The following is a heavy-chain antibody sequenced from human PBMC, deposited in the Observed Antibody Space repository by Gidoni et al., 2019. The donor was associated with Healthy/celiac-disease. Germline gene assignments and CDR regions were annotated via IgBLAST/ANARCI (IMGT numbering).Heavy chain of an antibody. CDR2: IYPGDSDT. CDR3: ARLKDRKEEQLVYDYYYYMDV. D-gene: IGHD6-13*01. V-gene: IGHV5-51*01. CDR1: GYSFTSYW. Sequence: EVQLVQSGAEVKKPGESLKISCKGSGYSFTSYWIGWVRQMPGKGREWMGIIYPGDSDTRYSPSFQGQVTISADKSISTAYLQWSSLKASDTAMYYCARLKDRKEEQLVYDYYYYMDVWGKGTTVTVSS. J-gene: IGHJ6*03.